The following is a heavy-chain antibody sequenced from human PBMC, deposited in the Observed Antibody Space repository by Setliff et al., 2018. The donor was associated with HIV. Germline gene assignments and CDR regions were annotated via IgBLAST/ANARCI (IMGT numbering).Heavy chain of an antibody. CDR1: GYSFTNYW. J-gene: IGHJ4*02. V-gene: IGHV5-51*01. CDR2: IYPGDSHT. CDR3: ARTSGARTTDY. D-gene: IGHD1-1*01. Sequence: GESLKISCKGSGYSFTNYWIGWVRQMPGKGLEWMGFIYPGDSHTTYSPSFQGHVTISVDKSISTVYLQWSNLKASDSAMYYCARTSGARTTDYWGQGTLVTVSS.